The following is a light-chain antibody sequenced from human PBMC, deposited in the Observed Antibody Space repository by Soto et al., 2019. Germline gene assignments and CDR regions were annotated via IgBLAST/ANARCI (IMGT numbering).Light chain of an antibody. CDR3: QQDNNFPGLT. J-gene: IGKJ4*01. Sequence: DIQMTQSPSSVSASVGDRVTITCRASQGISSWLAWYQQKPGKAPKLLIYAASTLQSGVPSRFTGSGSGTDFTLRISTLQPEDFATYSCQQDNNFPGLTFGGGTKVEIK. CDR1: QGISSW. CDR2: AAS. V-gene: IGKV1D-12*01.